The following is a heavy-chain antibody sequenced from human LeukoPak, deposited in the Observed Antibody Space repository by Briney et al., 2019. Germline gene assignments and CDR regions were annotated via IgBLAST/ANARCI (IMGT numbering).Heavy chain of an antibody. J-gene: IGHJ5*02. CDR1: GGTFSSYA. CDR2: IIPFFGTA. D-gene: IGHD1-7*01. V-gene: IGHV1-69*05. Sequence: GSSVKVSCKASGGTFSSYAISWVRQAPGQGLEWMGGIIPFFGTANYAQKFQGRVTITTDESTSTAYMELSSLRSEDTAVYSCARVNGTTFWFDPWGQGTLVTVSS. CDR3: ARVNGTTFWFDP.